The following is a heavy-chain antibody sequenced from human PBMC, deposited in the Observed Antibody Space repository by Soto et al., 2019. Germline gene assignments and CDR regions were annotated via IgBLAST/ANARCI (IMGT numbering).Heavy chain of an antibody. D-gene: IGHD3-10*01. CDR1: GGSFSGYQ. Sequence: QVQLQQWGAGLLKPSETLSLTCAVYGGSFSGYQWSWIRQTPGKGLEWIGEINDSGNTNYNPSLKSRVTILLDTPKKQISLKLSSGTAADSAVYYCARGLILWFGELSRRGGYYYYMDVWGKGNTVTVSS. V-gene: IGHV4-34*01. CDR3: ARGLILWFGELSRRGGYYYYMDV. J-gene: IGHJ6*03. CDR2: INDSGNT.